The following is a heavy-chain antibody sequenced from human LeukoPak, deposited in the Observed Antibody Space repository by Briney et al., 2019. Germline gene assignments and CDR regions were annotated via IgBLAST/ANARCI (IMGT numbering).Heavy chain of an antibody. CDR3: AKGGYDFWSGSPPFDY. CDR2: ISGSGGSA. D-gene: IGHD3-3*01. J-gene: IGHJ4*02. V-gene: IGHV3-23*01. Sequence: PGGSLRLSCAASGFTFNSYAMSWVLQAPGKGLEWVSAISGSGGSAYYADSVKGRFTISRDNSKNTLYLQMNSLRAEDTAVYYCAKGGYDFWSGSPPFDYWGQGTLVTVSS. CDR1: GFTFNSYA.